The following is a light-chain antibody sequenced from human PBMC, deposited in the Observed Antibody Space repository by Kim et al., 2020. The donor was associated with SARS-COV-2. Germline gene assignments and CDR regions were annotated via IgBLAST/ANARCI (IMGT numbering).Light chain of an antibody. J-gene: IGLJ3*02. CDR2: VNSDGSH. CDR3: QTWGTGIWV. V-gene: IGLV4-69*01. Sequence: ASVKLTCTLSSGHSINAITWHQHQPEKAPRYLMKVNSDGSHIKEDGISDRFSGSSSGAERYLTISSLQSEDEADYYCQTWGTGIWVFGGGTKLTVL. CDR1: SGHSINA.